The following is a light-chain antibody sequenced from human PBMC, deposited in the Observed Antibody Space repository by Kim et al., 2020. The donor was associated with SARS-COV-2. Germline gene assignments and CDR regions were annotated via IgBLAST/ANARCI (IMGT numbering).Light chain of an antibody. V-gene: IGLV8-61*01. CDR2: YTN. CDR3: LLYMGGGISV. Sequence: GGTVTITCGLSSGSVSTNHYPSWYQQTPGQPPRTLIYYTNTRSSGVPDRFSGSILGNKAALTITGAQADDESDYYCLLYMGGGISVFGGGTQLTVL. J-gene: IGLJ3*02. CDR1: SGSVSTNHY.